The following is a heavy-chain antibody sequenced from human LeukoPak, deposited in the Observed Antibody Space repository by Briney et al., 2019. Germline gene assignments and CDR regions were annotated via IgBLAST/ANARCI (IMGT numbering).Heavy chain of an antibody. V-gene: IGHV4-39*01. CDR2: IYYIEST. CDR1: GGSISSSSYY. Sequence: TSETLSLTCTVSGGSISSSSYYWGWIRQPPGKGLEWIGSIYYIESTYYNPSLKSRVTISVDTSKNQFSLKLSSVTAADTAVYYCARILATIDAFDIWGQGTMVTVSS. D-gene: IGHD5-12*01. J-gene: IGHJ3*02. CDR3: ARILATIDAFDI.